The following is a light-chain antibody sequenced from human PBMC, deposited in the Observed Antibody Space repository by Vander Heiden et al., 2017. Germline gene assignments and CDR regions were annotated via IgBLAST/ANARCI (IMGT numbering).Light chain of an antibody. CDR1: QSVSSY. Sequence: EIVLTQSPATLSLSPGARATLSCRASQSVSSYLAWYQQKPGQAPRLLIYDASNRATGIPARFSGSGSGTDFTLTISSLETEDFAVYYCQQRSNWPPRYTFGQGTKLEIK. CDR2: DAS. J-gene: IGKJ2*01. V-gene: IGKV3-11*01. CDR3: QQRSNWPPRYT.